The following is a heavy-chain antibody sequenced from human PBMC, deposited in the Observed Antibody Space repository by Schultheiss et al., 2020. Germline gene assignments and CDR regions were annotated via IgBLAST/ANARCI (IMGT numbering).Heavy chain of an antibody. V-gene: IGHV4-59*12. CDR3: ARDLDCSSTSCYKAYYYGMDV. CDR2: IYYSGST. CDR1: GGSISSYY. Sequence: SETLSLTCTVSGGSISSYYWSWIRQPAGKGLEWIGYIYYSGSTNYNPSLKSRVTMSIDTSKSQFTLRLSSVTAADTAVYYCARDLDCSSTSCYKAYYYGMDVWGQGTTVTVSS. D-gene: IGHD2-2*01. J-gene: IGHJ6*02.